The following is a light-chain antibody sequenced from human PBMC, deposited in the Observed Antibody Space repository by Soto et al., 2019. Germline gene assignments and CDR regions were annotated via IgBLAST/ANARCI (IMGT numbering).Light chain of an antibody. V-gene: IGKV4-1*01. CDR2: WAS. CDR3: QQYYRAPTWT. CDR1: QSVFYSSNNKNY. Sequence: DIVMTQSPDSLAVSLGERATINCKSSQSVFYSSNNKNYLAWYQQKPGQPPKLLIYWASTRVSGVPERFSGSGSETDFTLTISSLQAEDVAVYYCQQYYRAPTWTFGQGTKVEIK. J-gene: IGKJ1*01.